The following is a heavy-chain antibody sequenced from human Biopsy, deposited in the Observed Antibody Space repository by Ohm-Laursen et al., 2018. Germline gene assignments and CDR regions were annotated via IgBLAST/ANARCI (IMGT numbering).Heavy chain of an antibody. CDR2: ISYSRDT. V-gene: IGHV4-59*08. Sequence: GTLSLTCTVSGGSISGSSWSWIRQAPGKGLEWIGYISYSRDTNYNPSLKSRITISVDTSKNQFSPKLTSVTAADTAVYYCARHAPSYSGSYWRYFDLWGRGTLVTVSS. CDR3: ARHAPSYSGSYWRYFDL. CDR1: GGSISGSS. J-gene: IGHJ2*01. D-gene: IGHD1-26*01.